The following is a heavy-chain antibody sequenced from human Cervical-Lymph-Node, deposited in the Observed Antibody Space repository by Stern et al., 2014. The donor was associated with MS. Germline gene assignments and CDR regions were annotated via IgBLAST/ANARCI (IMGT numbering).Heavy chain of an antibody. D-gene: IGHD1-7*01. V-gene: IGHV1-2*06. J-gene: IGHJ4*02. CDR2: INPSSGGT. Sequence: VQLLESGAEVKKPGASVKVSCKASGYTFTGQYMHWVRQAPGQGLEWMGRINPSSGGTSYAQKFQGRVTMTRDTSINTASMELSRLTSDDTAMYYCARGLRGDWNYDAFDYWGQGTLVTVSS. CDR3: ARGLRGDWNYDAFDY. CDR1: GYTFTGQY.